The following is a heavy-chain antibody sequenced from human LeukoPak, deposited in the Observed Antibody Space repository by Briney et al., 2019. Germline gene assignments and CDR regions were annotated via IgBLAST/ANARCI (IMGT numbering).Heavy chain of an antibody. D-gene: IGHD5-12*01. CDR2: ISWNSDSI. CDR1: GGSISSYY. CDR3: AKRSGTLYSGYDWGAFDY. V-gene: IGHV3-9*01. J-gene: IGHJ4*02. Sequence: LSLTCTVSGGSISSYYWSWIRQPPGKGLEWVSGISWNSDSIGYADSVKGRYTISRDNAKNSLYLQMNSLRAEDTALYYCAKRSGTLYSGYDWGAFDYWGQGTLVTVSS.